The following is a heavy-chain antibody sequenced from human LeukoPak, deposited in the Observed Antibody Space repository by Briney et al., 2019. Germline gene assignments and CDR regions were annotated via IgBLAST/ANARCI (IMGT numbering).Heavy chain of an antibody. CDR2: ISYDGSNK. J-gene: IGHJ3*02. CDR3: ARVGITGTTGDAFDI. D-gene: IGHD1-20*01. CDR1: GFTFSSYA. Sequence: GGSLRLSCAASGFTFSSYAMHWVRQAPGKGLEWVAVISYDGSNKYYADSVKGRFTISRDNSKNTLYLQMNSLRAEDTAVYYCARVGITGTTGDAFDIWGQGTMVTVSS. V-gene: IGHV3-30-3*01.